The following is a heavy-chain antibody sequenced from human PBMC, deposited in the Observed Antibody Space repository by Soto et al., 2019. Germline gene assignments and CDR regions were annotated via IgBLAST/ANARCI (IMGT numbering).Heavy chain of an antibody. CDR2: IYYSGST. V-gene: IGHV4-31*03. CDR1: GGSISSGGYY. J-gene: IGHJ4*02. D-gene: IGHD3-10*01. CDR3: ARELNMVRGVRYFDY. Sequence: SETLSLTCTFSGGSISSGGYYWSWIRQHPGKGLEWIGYIYYSGSTYYNPSLKSRVTISVDTSKNQFSLKLSSVTAADTAVYYCARELNMVRGVRYFDYWGQGTLVTVSS.